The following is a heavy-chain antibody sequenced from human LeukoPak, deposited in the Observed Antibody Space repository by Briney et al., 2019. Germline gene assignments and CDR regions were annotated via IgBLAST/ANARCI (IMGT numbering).Heavy chain of an antibody. CDR1: GFTFSSYG. V-gene: IGHV3-30*18. CDR3: AKNSEMATIGGWFDP. Sequence: GGSLRLSCAASGFTFSSYGMHWVRQAPGKGLEWVAVISYDGSNKYYADSVKGRFTISRDNSKNTLYLQMNSLRAEDTAVYYCAKNSEMATIGGWFDPWGQGTLVTVSS. D-gene: IGHD5-24*01. J-gene: IGHJ5*02. CDR2: ISYDGSNK.